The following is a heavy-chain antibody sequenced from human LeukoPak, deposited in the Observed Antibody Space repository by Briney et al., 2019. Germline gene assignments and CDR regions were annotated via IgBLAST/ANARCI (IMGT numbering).Heavy chain of an antibody. D-gene: IGHD3-22*01. CDR1: GGSFSGYY. V-gene: IGHV4-34*01. Sequence: KPSETLSLTCAVYGGSFSGYYWSWIRQPPGKGLEWIGEINHSGSTNYNPSLKSRVTISVDTSKNQFSLKLSSVTAADTAVYYCARDPNYYDSSGTHLIWYFDLWGRGTLVTVSS. J-gene: IGHJ2*01. CDR3: ARDPNYYDSSGTHLIWYFDL. CDR2: INHSGST.